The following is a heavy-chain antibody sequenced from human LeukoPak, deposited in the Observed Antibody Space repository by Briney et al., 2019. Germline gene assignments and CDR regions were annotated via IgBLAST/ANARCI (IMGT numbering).Heavy chain of an antibody. J-gene: IGHJ6*03. V-gene: IGHV3-23*01. CDR3: AKDPNWNTRGYYYYYMDV. CDR1: GFTFSSYA. Sequence: AGGSLRLSCAASGFTFSSYAMNWVRQAPGKGLEWVSVISDSGGSTYYADSVKGRFTISRDNSKNTLYLQMNSLRAEDTAMYYCAKDPNWNTRGYYYYYMDVWGKGTTVTVSS. CDR2: ISDSGGST. D-gene: IGHD1-20*01.